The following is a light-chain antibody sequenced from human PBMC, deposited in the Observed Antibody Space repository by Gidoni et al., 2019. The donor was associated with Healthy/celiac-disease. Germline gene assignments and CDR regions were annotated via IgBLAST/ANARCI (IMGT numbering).Light chain of an antibody. V-gene: IGLV1-51*02. J-gene: IGLJ2*01. CDR2: ENH. CDR1: SSNMGNNY. Sequence: QSVLTQPPSVCAAPGQKVTISCSGSSSNMGNNYVSWYQQLPGPSPTLLIYENHKRPSGIPDRFSGSKSGTSATLGITGLQTGDEADYYCGTWDSSLSAGGVFGGGTKLTVL. CDR3: GTWDSSLSAGGV.